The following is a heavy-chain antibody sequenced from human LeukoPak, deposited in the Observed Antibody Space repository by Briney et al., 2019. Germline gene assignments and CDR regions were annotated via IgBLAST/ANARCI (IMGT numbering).Heavy chain of an antibody. Sequence: SETLSLTCTVSGGSISSYYWSWIRQPAGKGLKWIGRIYTSGSTNYNPSLKSRVTMSVDTSKNQFSLKLSSVTAADTAVYYCARVRGVGATSWFDYWGQGTLVTVSS. D-gene: IGHD1-26*01. CDR2: IYTSGST. CDR3: ARVRGVGATSWFDY. CDR1: GGSISSYY. V-gene: IGHV4-4*07. J-gene: IGHJ4*02.